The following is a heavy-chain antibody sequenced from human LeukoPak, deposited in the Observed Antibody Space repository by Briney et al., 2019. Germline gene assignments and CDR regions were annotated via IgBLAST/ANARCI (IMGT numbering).Heavy chain of an antibody. CDR1: AGSLSGSNSY. D-gene: IGHD1-7*01. J-gene: IGHJ4*02. V-gene: IGHV4-39*01. Sequence: SESLSLTCTLSAGSLSGSNSYCDWIRQPPGKGLEWIGSINYSGSTSYSPSLKSRLTISVDTSQNQFSLKLSSVTAAGAAVYFCAKSWNFGPYYDHWGQGTLVTVSS. CDR2: INYSGST. CDR3: AKSWNFGPYYDH.